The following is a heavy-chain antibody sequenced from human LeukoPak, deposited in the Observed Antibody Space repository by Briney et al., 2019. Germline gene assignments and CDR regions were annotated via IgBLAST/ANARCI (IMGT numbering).Heavy chain of an antibody. J-gene: IGHJ4*02. CDR3: ARHFHSAWFGF. V-gene: IGHV5-51*01. CDR2: IYPGGSNG. CDR1: GFDFTAYG. Sequence: GESLRISCKCSGFDFTAYGSAWVRQMPGKGLEWMGNIYPGGSNGRYSPSFQGQVTMSADKSITTVYLQWSSLKASDTAMYYCARHFHSAWFGFWGQGSLVTVSS. D-gene: IGHD5-18*01.